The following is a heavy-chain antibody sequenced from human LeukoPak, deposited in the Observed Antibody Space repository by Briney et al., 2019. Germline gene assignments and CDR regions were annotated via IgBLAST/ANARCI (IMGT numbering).Heavy chain of an antibody. J-gene: IGHJ4*02. CDR2: FDPEDGET. V-gene: IGHV1-24*01. CDR1: GDTLTELS. CDR3: ATVSCSGGSCYFDY. Sequence: ASLKVSCKVSGDTLTELSIHWVRQAPGKGLEWMGGFDPEDGETIYAQKFQGRVTMTEDTSTDTAYMELSSLRSEDTAVYYCATVSCSGGSCYFDYWGQGTLVTVSS. D-gene: IGHD2-15*01.